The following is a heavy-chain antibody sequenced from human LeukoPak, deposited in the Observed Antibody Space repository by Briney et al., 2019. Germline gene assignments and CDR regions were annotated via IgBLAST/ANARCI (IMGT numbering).Heavy chain of an antibody. CDR1: GGSISSYY. CDR3: ARGRYFDWLSWDY. V-gene: IGHV4-59*01. CDR2: IYYSGST. J-gene: IGHJ4*02. D-gene: IGHD3-9*01. Sequence: SETLSLTCTVSGGSISSYYWSWIRQPPGKGLEWIGYIYYSGSTNYNPSLKSRVTISVDTSKNQFSLKLSSVTAADKAVYYCARGRYFDWLSWDYWGQGALVTVSS.